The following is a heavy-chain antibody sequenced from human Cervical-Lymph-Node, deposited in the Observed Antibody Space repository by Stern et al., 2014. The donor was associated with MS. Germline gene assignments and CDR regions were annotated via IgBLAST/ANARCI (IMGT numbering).Heavy chain of an antibody. V-gene: IGHV4-31*03. J-gene: IGHJ6*02. CDR3: ARDHFTTSLDV. CDR2: IYYSGPT. Sequence: QVQLGESGPGLVKPSQTLSPTCTVSGGSISRDNYYWTWIRPHPGKGLEWIGHIYYSGPTYYNPSLKSRVSITVDTSQNLFSLRLSSVTAADTAVYYCARDHFTTSLDVWGHGTTVTVS. CDR1: GGSISRDNYY. D-gene: IGHD3-22*01.